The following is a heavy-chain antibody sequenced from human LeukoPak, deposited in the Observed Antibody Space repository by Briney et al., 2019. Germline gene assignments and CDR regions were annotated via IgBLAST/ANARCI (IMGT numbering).Heavy chain of an antibody. Sequence: ASAKVSCKASRYIFTSYYIHWVRQAPGRGLEWMGWINPNNGGTKYAQKFQGRVTMTTDTSITTAYMELSRLRSDDTAMYYCVRDRGSSWFADYWGQGTLLTVSS. V-gene: IGHV1-2*02. CDR3: VRDRGSSWFADY. J-gene: IGHJ4*02. CDR1: RYIFTSYY. CDR2: INPNNGGT. D-gene: IGHD6-13*01.